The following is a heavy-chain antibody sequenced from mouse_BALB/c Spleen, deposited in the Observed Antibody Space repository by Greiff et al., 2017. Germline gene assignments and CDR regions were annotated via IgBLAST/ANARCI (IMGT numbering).Heavy chain of an antibody. Sequence: QVHVKQSGAELVKPGASVKLSCKASGYTFTSYYMYWVKQRPGQGLEWIGEINPSNGGTNFNEKFKSKATLTLDKSSSTAYMQLSSLTSEDSAVYYCTRWDSLAWFAYWGQGTLVTVSA. J-gene: IGHJ3*01. V-gene: IGHV1S81*02. D-gene: IGHD6-1*01. CDR3: TRWDSLAWFAY. CDR2: INPSNGGT. CDR1: GYTFTSYY.